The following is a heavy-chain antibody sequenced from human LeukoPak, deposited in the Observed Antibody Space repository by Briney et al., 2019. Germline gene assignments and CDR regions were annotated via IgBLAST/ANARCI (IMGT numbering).Heavy chain of an antibody. CDR3: ARRTGANWFDP. CDR1: GGSISSYY. CDR2: IYYSGST. V-gene: IGHV4-59*01. Sequence: SETLSLTCTVSGGSISSYYWSWIRQPPGKGLEWIGYIYYSGSTNYNPSLKSRVTISVDTSKNQFSLKLSSVTAADTAVYYCARRTGANWFDPWGQGTLVTVSS. D-gene: IGHD3-10*01. J-gene: IGHJ5*02.